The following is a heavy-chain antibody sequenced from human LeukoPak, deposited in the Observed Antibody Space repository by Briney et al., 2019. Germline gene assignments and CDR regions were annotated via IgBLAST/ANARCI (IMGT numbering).Heavy chain of an antibody. V-gene: IGHV3-21*05. D-gene: IGHD2-15*01. CDR2: ISSSSSYT. CDR3: ASAGVVVAATRYYGMDV. J-gene: IGHJ6*02. CDR1: GFSFSGYS. Sequence: GGSLRLSCAASGFSFSGYSMNWVRQAPGKGLEWVSYISSSSSYTNYADSVKGRFTISRDNAKNSLYLQMNSLRAEDTAVYYCASAGVVVAATRYYGMDVWGQGTTVTVSS.